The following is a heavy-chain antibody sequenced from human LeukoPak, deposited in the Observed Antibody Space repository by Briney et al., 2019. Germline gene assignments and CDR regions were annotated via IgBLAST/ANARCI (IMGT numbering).Heavy chain of an antibody. Sequence: GGSLRLSCAASGFIFSRYWMTWVRQAPGKGLEWVANIDQDGSDKLYVDSVKGRLTISRDNAKNSLYLQLNSLRAEDTAMYYCVRDQGAAGDYWGQGTLVFVSS. J-gene: IGHJ4*02. CDR3: VRDQGAAGDY. V-gene: IGHV3-7*01. CDR2: IDQDGSDK. D-gene: IGHD6-13*01. CDR1: GFIFSRYW.